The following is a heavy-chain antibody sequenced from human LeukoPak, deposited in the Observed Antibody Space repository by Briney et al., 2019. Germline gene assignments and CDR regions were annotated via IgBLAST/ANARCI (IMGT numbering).Heavy chain of an antibody. J-gene: IGHJ4*02. CDR3: GRDPRLGIRGYTYGYIDY. CDR2: INTNTGNP. CDR1: GYSFISYS. V-gene: IGHV7-4-1*02. D-gene: IGHD5-18*01. Sequence: GASVKVSCKTSGYSFISYSINWLRQAPGQGLEWMGWINTNTGNPTYAQGFTGRYVFSLDTSVSTAYLQISGLKADDTAVYFCGRDPRLGIRGYTYGYIDYWGQGTLVTVSS.